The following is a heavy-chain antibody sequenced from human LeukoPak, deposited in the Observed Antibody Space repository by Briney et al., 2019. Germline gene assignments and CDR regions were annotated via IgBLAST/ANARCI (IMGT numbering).Heavy chain of an antibody. J-gene: IGHJ6*02. V-gene: IGHV4-39*01. D-gene: IGHD6-19*01. CDR2: IYYPEST. Sequence: SETLSLTCKVSGGSIGSSGFYWGWIRQSPGKGLEWIGSIYYPESTHYNPSLESRVTISVDTSKYQVSLTLSSVTATDTAVYYCVRHVSSGWDYYNGLDVWGQGTTVTVSS. CDR1: GGSIGSSGFY. CDR3: VRHVSSGWDYYNGLDV.